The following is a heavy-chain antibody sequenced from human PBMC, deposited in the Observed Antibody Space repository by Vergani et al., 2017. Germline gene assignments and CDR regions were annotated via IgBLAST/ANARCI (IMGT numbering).Heavy chain of an antibody. D-gene: IGHD3-22*01. J-gene: IGHJ4*02. CDR1: GFTFSSYG. V-gene: IGHV3-30*18. Sequence: QVQLVESGGGVVQPGRCLRLSCAASGFTFSSYGMHWGRQAPGKGLEWVAVISYDGSNKYYADSVKGRFTISRDNSKNTLYLQMNSLRAEDTAVYYCAKDPALHYYDSSGYYDYWGQGTLVTVSS. CDR2: ISYDGSNK. CDR3: AKDPALHYYDSSGYYDY.